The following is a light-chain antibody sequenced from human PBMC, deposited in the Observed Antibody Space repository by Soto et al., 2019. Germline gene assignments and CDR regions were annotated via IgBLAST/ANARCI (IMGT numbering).Light chain of an antibody. V-gene: IGKV1-5*01. CDR3: LQYNGYYRT. CDR2: DAS. CDR1: QSITNR. Sequence: DIQMTHSPSTLSASVGDIVTITCRASQSITNRLAWYQQKPGKAPKVLIYDASTLESGVPSRFSGSGSGTTFTRTISSLQSDDFATYYCLQYNGYYRTFGQGTKVDIK. J-gene: IGKJ1*01.